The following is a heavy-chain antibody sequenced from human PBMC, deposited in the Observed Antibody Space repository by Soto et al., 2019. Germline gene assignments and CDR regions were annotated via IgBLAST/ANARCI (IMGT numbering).Heavy chain of an antibody. CDR3: AKVRDPETRHIAARRPSDY. V-gene: IGHV3-23*01. CDR2: ISGSGGST. J-gene: IGHJ4*02. D-gene: IGHD6-6*01. Sequence: GGSLRLSCAASGFTFSSYAMSWVRQAPGKGLEWVSAISGSGGSTYYADSVKGRFTISRDNSKNTLYLQMNSLRAEDTAVYYCAKVRDPETRHIAARRPSDYWGQGTLVTVS. CDR1: GFTFSSYA.